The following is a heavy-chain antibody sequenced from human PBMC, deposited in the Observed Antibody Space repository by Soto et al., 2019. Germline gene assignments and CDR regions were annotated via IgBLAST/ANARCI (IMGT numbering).Heavy chain of an antibody. V-gene: IGHV1-3*01. CDR3: ARAYYDFWSGYYTNWFDP. J-gene: IGHJ5*02. D-gene: IGHD3-3*01. CDR2: INAGNGNT. CDR1: GYTFTSYA. Sequence: ASVKVSCKASGYTFTSYAMHWVRQAPGQRLEWMGWINAGNGNTKYSQKFQGRVTITRDTSASTAYMELSSLRPEDTAVYYCARAYYDFWSGYYTNWFDPWGQGTLVTVSS.